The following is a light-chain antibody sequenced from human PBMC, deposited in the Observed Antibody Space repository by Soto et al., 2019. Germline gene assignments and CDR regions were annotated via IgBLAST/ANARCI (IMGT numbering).Light chain of an antibody. CDR2: DAS. V-gene: IGKV1-5*01. CDR3: QQYNNYPRT. CDR1: ESIRTW. J-gene: IGKJ1*01. Sequence: DIQMTQSPSTLSASIGDRVTITCRASESIRTWLAWYQHKPGKAPKFLIYDASSLESGVPSRFSGSGSGTEFTLTISSLQPDDFAIYYCQQYNNYPRTFGQGTKV.